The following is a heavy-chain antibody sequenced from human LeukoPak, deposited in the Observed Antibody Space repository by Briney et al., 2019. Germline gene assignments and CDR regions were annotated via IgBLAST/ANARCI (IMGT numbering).Heavy chain of an antibody. J-gene: IGHJ4*02. V-gene: IGHV3-48*01. Sequence: GSLRLSCAASEFTFSSYSMNWVRQAPGKGLEWVSYITNSGNSKSYADSVKGRFTISRDNTKNSLYLQMNGLRAEDTAVYYCAKDNGDYEAYFDYWGQGTLVTVSS. CDR3: AKDNGDYEAYFDY. CDR1: EFTFSSYS. D-gene: IGHD4-17*01. CDR2: ITNSGNSK.